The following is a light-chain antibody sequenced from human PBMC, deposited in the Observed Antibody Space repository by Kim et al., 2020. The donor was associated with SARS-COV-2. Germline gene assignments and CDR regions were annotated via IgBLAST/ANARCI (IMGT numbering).Light chain of an antibody. CDR3: QAWDSSTVV. CDR2: QDS. V-gene: IGLV3-1*01. J-gene: IGLJ2*01. CDR1: NLGDKY. Sequence: SYELTQPPSVSVSPGQTASITCSGDNLGDKYACWYQQKPGQSPVLVIYQDSKRPSGIPERFSGSNSGNTATLTISGTQAMDEADYYRQAWDSSTVVFGGGTQVTVL.